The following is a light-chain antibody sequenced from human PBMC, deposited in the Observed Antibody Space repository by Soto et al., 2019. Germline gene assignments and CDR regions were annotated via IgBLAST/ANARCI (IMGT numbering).Light chain of an antibody. CDR1: TSNILRNY. J-gene: IGLJ1*01. V-gene: IGLV1-47*01. CDR2: MND. CDR3: ASWDDSLSGYV. Sequence: QSVLTQPPSASGTPGQILTMSCSGSTSNILRNYVYWYRQLPGTAPRLLISMNDQRPSGVPDRFSGSKSGTSASLAISGLRSEDEADYYCASWDDSLSGYVFGTGTKVTVL.